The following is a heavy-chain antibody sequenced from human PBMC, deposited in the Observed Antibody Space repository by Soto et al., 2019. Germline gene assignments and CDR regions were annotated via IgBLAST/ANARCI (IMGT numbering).Heavy chain of an antibody. CDR1: SGSISSSNW. Sequence: TLSLTCAVSSGSISSSNWWSWVRQPPGKGLEWIGEIYHSGSTNYNPSLKSRVTISVDKSKNQFSLKLSSVTAADTAVYYCASNNPDYDILTGWGFDPWGQGTLVTVSS. V-gene: IGHV4-4*02. D-gene: IGHD3-9*01. CDR2: IYHSGST. J-gene: IGHJ5*02. CDR3: ASNNPDYDILTGWGFDP.